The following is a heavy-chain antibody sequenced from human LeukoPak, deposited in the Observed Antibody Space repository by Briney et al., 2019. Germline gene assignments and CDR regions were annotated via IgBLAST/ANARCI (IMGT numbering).Heavy chain of an antibody. Sequence: PGGFLRLSCAASGFTFSSYAMHWVRQAPGKGLEWVAVISYDGSNKYYADSVKGRFTISRDNSKNTLYLQMNSLRAEDTAVYYCARGLTPRYYGMDVWGQGTTVTVSS. J-gene: IGHJ6*02. CDR2: ISYDGSNK. CDR1: GFTFSSYA. V-gene: IGHV3-30*04. D-gene: IGHD4-23*01. CDR3: ARGLTPRYYGMDV.